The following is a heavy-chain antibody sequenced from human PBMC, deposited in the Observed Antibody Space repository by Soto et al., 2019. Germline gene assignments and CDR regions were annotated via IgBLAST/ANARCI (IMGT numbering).Heavy chain of an antibody. CDR3: EKGEKFEVVPAVMGY. CDR2: ISWNSGSI. CDR1: GFTFDDYA. V-gene: IGHV3-9*01. J-gene: IGHJ4*02. Sequence: GGSLRLSCAASGFTFDDYAMHWVRQAPGKGLEWVSGISWNSGSIGYADSVKGRFTISRDNAKNSLYLQMNSLRAEDTALYYCEKGEKFEVVPAVMGYGGRETLVTVSS. D-gene: IGHD2-2*01.